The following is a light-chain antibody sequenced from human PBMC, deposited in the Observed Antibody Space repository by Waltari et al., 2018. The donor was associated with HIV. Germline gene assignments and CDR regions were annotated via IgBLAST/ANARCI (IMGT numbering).Light chain of an antibody. Sequence: SVLPQPPSPSGPPRQRVTISCSGSRSNIGITHVYWYQQLPGPAPKLLIYKNNQRASGVPDRLCGSKCGTSAFLDISGLRSEDDADYYCSAWDDRLSVTVFGGGNKLTVL. V-gene: IGLV1-47*01. J-gene: IGLJ3*02. CDR2: KNN. CDR1: RSNIGITH. CDR3: SAWDDRLSVTV.